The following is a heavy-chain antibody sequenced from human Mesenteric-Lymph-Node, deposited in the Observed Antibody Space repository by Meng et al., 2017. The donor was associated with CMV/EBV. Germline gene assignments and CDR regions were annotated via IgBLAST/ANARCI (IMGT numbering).Heavy chain of an antibody. Sequence: ASVKVSCKASGYTFISYGMSWVRQAPGQGLEWMGWISAHNAQTNYAQNLQDRVTMTTDTSTSTAYMELRSLRSDDTAVYYCARGRPGYSSHSDYWGQGTLVTVSS. J-gene: IGHJ4*02. CDR2: ISAHNAQT. D-gene: IGHD6-13*01. V-gene: IGHV1-18*01. CDR1: GYTFISYG. CDR3: ARGRPGYSSHSDY.